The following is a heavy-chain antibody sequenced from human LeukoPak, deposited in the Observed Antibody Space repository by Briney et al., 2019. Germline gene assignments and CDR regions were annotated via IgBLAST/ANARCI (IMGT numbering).Heavy chain of an antibody. Sequence: GGSLRLSCAASGFTFSAYVMTWVRQAPGKGLECVSAITSSGGSTYYADSVKGRFTISRDNSKNTLYLQMNSLRAEDTTLYYCAKEKGVSSPYYYYYMDVWGKATTATVSS. CDR3: AKEKGVSSPYYYYYMDV. J-gene: IGHJ6*03. D-gene: IGHD6-13*01. CDR2: ITSSGGST. V-gene: IGHV3-23*01. CDR1: GFTFSAYV.